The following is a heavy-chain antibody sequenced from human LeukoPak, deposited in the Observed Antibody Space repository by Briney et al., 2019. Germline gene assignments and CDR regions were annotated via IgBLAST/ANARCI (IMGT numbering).Heavy chain of an antibody. D-gene: IGHD5-24*01. V-gene: IGHV4-34*03. J-gene: IGHJ4*02. Sequence: SETLSLTCAVYGGSFSGYYWSWIRQPPGKGLEWIGEINHSGSTYYNPSLKSRVTISADTSKNQFSLKLSSVTAADTAVYYCSRVEMATSRRAAFDYWGQGTLVTVSS. CDR1: GGSFSGYY. CDR2: INHSGST. CDR3: SRVEMATSRRAAFDY.